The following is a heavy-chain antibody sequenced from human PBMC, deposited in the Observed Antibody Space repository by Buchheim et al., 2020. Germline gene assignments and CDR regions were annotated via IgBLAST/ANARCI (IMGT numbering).Heavy chain of an antibody. CDR3: ARGGGYDLGTRDYYYYGMDV. J-gene: IGHJ6*02. V-gene: IGHV4-34*01. Sequence: QVQLQQWGAGLLKPSETLSLTCAVYGGSFSGYYWSWIRQPPGKGLEWIGEINHSGSTNYNPSLKSRVTISVDTSKNQFSLKLSSVTAADTAVYYCARGGGYDLGTRDYYYYGMDVWGQGTT. CDR1: GGSFSGYY. D-gene: IGHD5-12*01. CDR2: INHSGST.